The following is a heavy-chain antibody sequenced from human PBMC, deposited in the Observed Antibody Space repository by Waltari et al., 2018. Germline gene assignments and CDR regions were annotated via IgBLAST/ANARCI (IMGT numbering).Heavy chain of an antibody. V-gene: IGHV1-69*05. D-gene: IGHD6-19*01. CDR3: ARGGSSGWSYYYYYMDV. J-gene: IGHJ6*03. Sequence: QVQLVQSGAEVKKPGSSVKVSCKASGGTFSSYAISWVRQAPGQGLEWMGGFIPSFGTANYAQKFQGRVTITTDESTSTAYMELSSLRSEDTAVYYCARGGSSGWSYYYYYMDVWGKGTTVTVSS. CDR2: FIPSFGTA. CDR1: GGTFSSYA.